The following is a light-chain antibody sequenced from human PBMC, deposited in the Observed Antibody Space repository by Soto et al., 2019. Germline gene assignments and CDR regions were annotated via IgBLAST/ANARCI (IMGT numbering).Light chain of an antibody. CDR3: QQYNNWPPT. J-gene: IGKJ5*01. CDR1: QSVTSN. Sequence: EIVMTQSPATLSVSPGERATLSCRASQSVTSNLAWYQQKPGQAPRLLIYGASTRTTGIPASFSGSGSGTEFTLPISSLQSEDFAVYYCQQYNNWPPTFGQGTRLEIK. V-gene: IGKV3-15*01. CDR2: GAS.